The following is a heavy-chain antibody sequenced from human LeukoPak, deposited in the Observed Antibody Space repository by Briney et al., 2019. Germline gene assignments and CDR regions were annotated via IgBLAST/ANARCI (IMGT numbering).Heavy chain of an antibody. CDR1: GGSISSGGYY. CDR2: INHSGST. Sequence: ASQTLSLTCTVSGGSISSGGYYWSWIRQPPGKGLEWIGEINHSGSTNYNPSLKSRVTISVDTSKNQFSLKLSSVTAADTAVYYCARGTGYCRGGSCQNWFDPWGQGTLVTVSS. D-gene: IGHD2-15*01. V-gene: IGHV4-30-2*01. CDR3: ARGTGYCRGGSCQNWFDP. J-gene: IGHJ5*02.